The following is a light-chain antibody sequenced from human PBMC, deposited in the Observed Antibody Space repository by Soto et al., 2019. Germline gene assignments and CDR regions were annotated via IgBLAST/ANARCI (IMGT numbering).Light chain of an antibody. CDR2: KAS. J-gene: IGKJ5*01. CDR1: QSMSSW. Sequence: DIQMTQSPSTLSASVGDRVTITCRASQSMSSWLAWYQQKPGKAPKLLIYKASSLESGVPSRFSGSGSGTEFTLTISSLQPDDFATYYRQQYNSYPITFGQGTRLEIK. V-gene: IGKV1-5*03. CDR3: QQYNSYPIT.